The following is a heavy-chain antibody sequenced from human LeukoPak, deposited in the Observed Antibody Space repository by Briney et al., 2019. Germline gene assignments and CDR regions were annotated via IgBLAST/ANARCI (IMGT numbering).Heavy chain of an antibody. CDR1: GFSFSTDW. D-gene: IGHD2-2*03. J-gene: IGHJ1*01. V-gene: IGHV3-7*01. Sequence: QPGGSLRLFRGASGFSFSTDWMPCARQAPGKGLEWVANIKGDESEKYYVDSVMGRYTISRDNAKNALYLQMSSLRAEDTAAYCCATSGYSYALNYWRQGTLV. CDR2: IKGDESEK. CDR3: ATSGYSYALNY.